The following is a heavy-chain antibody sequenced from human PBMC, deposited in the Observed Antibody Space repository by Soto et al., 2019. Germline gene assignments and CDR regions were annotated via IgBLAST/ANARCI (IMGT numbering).Heavy chain of an antibody. CDR2: ISGSGGST. CDR1: GFSFSTYA. V-gene: IGHV3-23*01. J-gene: IGHJ4*02. Sequence: EVLLLESGGGLVQPGGSLRLSCAASGFSFSTYAMSWVRQAPGKGLEWVSAISGSGGSTYFADSVKGRFTISRDDSKNTVYLQMNSLRAEDTAVYYCAKLLASAGYLCDYWGQGTLVTVSS. D-gene: IGHD6-13*01. CDR3: AKLLASAGYLCDY.